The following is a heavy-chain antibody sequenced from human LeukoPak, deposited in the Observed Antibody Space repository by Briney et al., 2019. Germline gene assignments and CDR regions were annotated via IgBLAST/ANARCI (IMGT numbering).Heavy chain of an antibody. CDR1: GFTFRNYA. CDR3: VRDSFYTGYDRGFGY. D-gene: IGHD5-12*01. J-gene: IGHJ4*02. CDR2: ISTNGSRT. Sequence: GGSLRLSCAGSGFTFRNYAMHWVRQAPVTGLQYVSAISTNGSRTFYANSVKGRFTISRDNAKDTVYLQMDSLRADDTAVYYCVRDSFYTGYDRGFGYWGQGALVTVSS. V-gene: IGHV3-64*01.